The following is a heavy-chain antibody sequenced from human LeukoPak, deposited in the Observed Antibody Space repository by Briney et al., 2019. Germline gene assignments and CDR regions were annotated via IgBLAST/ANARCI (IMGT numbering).Heavy chain of an antibody. CDR2: ISYDGSNK. CDR1: GFTFSSYA. Sequence: GRSLRLSCAASGFTFSSYAMHWVRQAPGKGLEWVAVISYDGSNKYYADSVKGRFTISRDNSKNTLYLQMNSLRAEDTAVYYCARDDLSGSYLDYWGQGTLVTVSS. V-gene: IGHV3-30-3*01. J-gene: IGHJ4*02. CDR3: ARDDLSGSYLDY. D-gene: IGHD1-26*01.